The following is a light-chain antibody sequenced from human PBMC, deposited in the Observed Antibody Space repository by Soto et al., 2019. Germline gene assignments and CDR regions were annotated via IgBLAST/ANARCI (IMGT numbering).Light chain of an antibody. V-gene: IGKV1-5*03. Sequence: DIQMTQSPSTLSASVGDRITITCRASQSINTWLAWYQQIPGEAPKLLIYDGSTLERGVPSRFSGSGSGTEFTLTISRLQPEDFATFYWQQYKTYSRTFGQGTTVE. CDR1: QSINTW. J-gene: IGKJ1*01. CDR3: QQYKTYSRT. CDR2: DGS.